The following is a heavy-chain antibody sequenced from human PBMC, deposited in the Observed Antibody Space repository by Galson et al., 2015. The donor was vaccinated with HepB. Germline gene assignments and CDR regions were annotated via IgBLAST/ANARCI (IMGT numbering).Heavy chain of an antibody. Sequence: SLRLSCAASAFTFSSHTMSWVRQAPGKGLEWVSGISGSGATTHYADSVKGRFTISRDNSKSTLNLQMNSLRAEDTAVYYCAKDVRYETMGPWYFDHWGQGTLVTVSS. D-gene: IGHD4/OR15-4a*01. CDR3: AKDVRYETMGPWYFDH. CDR1: AFTFSSHT. J-gene: IGHJ4*02. V-gene: IGHV3-23*01. CDR2: ISGSGATT.